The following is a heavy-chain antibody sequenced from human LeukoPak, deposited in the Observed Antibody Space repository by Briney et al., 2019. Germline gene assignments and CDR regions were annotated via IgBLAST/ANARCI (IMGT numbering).Heavy chain of an antibody. Sequence: SETLSLTCTVSGGSISSYYWSWIRQPPGKGLEGIGYIYYTGSTNYNPSLKSRLAISVDTSKNEFSLKLSSVTAADTAVYYCAGRNFDFWNDYYYMDVWGKGTTVTVSS. J-gene: IGHJ6*03. D-gene: IGHD3-3*01. CDR3: AGRNFDFWNDYYYMDV. CDR2: IYYTGST. V-gene: IGHV4-59*01. CDR1: GGSISSYY.